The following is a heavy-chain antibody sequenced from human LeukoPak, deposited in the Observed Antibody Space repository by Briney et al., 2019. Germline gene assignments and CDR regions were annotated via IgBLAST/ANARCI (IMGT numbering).Heavy chain of an antibody. Sequence: SETLSLTCTVSGGSISSFYWSWIRQPAGKGLEWIGRIYSSGSTNYNPSLKSRVAISVDTSKNQFSLKLSSVTAADTAVYYCARRRWGTQYYYGSGSYYGWFDPWGQGTLVTVSS. J-gene: IGHJ5*02. CDR2: IYSSGST. CDR3: ARRRWGTQYYYGSGSYYGWFDP. CDR1: GGSISSFY. V-gene: IGHV4-4*07. D-gene: IGHD3-10*01.